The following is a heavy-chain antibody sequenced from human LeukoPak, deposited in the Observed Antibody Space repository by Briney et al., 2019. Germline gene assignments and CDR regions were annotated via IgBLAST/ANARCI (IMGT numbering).Heavy chain of an antibody. CDR2: IRYDGSNK. D-gene: IGHD2-2*01. J-gene: IGHJ3*02. Sequence: PGGSLRLSCTASGLTFSTSGLNWVRQAPGKGLEWVAFIRYDGSNKYYADSVKGRFTISRDNSKNTLYLQMNSLRAEDTAVYYCAKDQAYSSTSPDAFDIWGQGTMVTVSS. CDR1: GLTFSTSG. V-gene: IGHV3-30*02. CDR3: AKDQAYSSTSPDAFDI.